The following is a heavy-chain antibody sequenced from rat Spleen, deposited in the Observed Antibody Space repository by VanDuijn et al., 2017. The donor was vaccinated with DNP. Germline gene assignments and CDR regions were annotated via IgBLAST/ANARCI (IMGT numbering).Heavy chain of an antibody. J-gene: IGHJ2*01. CDR1: GFTFSNYD. Sequence: EVQLVESGGGLVQPGRSMKLSCAASGFTFSNYDMAWVRQAPKKGLEWVATISYDGSSTYYRDSVKGRFTISRDNAKSTLYLQMDSLRSEDTATYYCTTDRDWGQGVMVTVSS. V-gene: IGHV5-7*01. CDR3: TTDRD. D-gene: IGHD4-3*01. CDR2: ISYDGSST.